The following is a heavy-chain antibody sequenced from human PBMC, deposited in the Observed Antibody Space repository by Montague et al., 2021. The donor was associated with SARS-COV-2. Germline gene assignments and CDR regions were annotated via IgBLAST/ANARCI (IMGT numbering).Heavy chain of an antibody. CDR2: IYYSGST. CDR3: ARQSRKVGFAQQLVGGYYYYYMDV. Sequence: SETLSLTCTVSGGSISSYYWSWIRQPPGKGLEWIGYIYYSGSTNYNPSLKSRVTISVDTSKNQFSLKLSSVTAADTAVYYCARQSRKVGFAQQLVGGYYYYYMDVWGKGTTVTVSS. CDR1: GGSISSYY. D-gene: IGHD6-13*01. V-gene: IGHV4-59*08. J-gene: IGHJ6*03.